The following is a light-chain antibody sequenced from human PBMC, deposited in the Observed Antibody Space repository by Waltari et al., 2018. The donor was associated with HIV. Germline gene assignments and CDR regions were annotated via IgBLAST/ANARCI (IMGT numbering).Light chain of an antibody. V-gene: IGLV1-40*01. CDR2: NDN. J-gene: IGLJ2*01. Sequence: QSVLTQPPSVSGAPGQRVTLSCPGRSSNIGTHAVHWYQQVPGRAPKLLIYNDNNRPSGVPDRFSGSKSGTSASLAITGLQAEDETDYYCQSYDSSLSGSVFGGGTKLTVL. CDR1: SSNIGTHA. CDR3: QSYDSSLSGSV.